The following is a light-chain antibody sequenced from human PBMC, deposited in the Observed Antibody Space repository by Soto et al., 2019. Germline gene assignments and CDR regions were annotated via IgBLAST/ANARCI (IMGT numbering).Light chain of an antibody. CDR1: QDISKY. CDR2: SAS. CDR3: QRTYNAPPDT. V-gene: IGKV1-27*01. Sequence: DIQLAQSPSSLYASLGDRVTIPCQASQDISKYLNWYQQKPGEVPKLLIYSASNLQSGVPSRFSGSGSGTDFTLTISSLQPEDVATYYGQRTYNAPPDTFGQGTRLEIK. J-gene: IGKJ5*01.